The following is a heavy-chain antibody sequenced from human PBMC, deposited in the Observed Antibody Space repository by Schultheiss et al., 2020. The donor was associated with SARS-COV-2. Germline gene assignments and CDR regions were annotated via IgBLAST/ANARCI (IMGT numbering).Heavy chain of an antibody. CDR3: AKGVSYCSGGSCPLDY. V-gene: IGHV3-30-3*01. CDR2: ISYDGSNK. Sequence: GGSLRLSCAASGFTFNSYAMHWVRQAPGKGLEWVAVISYDGSNKYYADSVKGRFTISRDNAKNSLYLQMNSLRAEDTALYYCAKGVSYCSGGSCPLDYWGQGTLVTVSS. D-gene: IGHD2-15*01. J-gene: IGHJ4*02. CDR1: GFTFNSYA.